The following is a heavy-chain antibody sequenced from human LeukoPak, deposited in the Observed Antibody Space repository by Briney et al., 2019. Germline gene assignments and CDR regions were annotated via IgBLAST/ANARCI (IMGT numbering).Heavy chain of an antibody. CDR3: AKGLRVIAAADTLGGWFDP. CDR1: GFTFSSYA. V-gene: IGHV3-23*01. Sequence: GGSLRLSCAASGFTFSSYAMSWVRQAPGKGLEWVSAISGSGGSTYYADSVKGRFTISRDTSKNTLYLQMNSLRAEDTAVYYCAKGLRVIAAADTLGGWFDPWGQGTLVTVSS. CDR2: ISGSGGST. D-gene: IGHD6-13*01. J-gene: IGHJ5*02.